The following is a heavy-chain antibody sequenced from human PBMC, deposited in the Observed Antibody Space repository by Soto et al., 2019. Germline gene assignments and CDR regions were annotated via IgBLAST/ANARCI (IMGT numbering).Heavy chain of an antibody. D-gene: IGHD3-3*01. J-gene: IGHJ5*02. CDR3: ARDGDSSYYDFWSGYYLFDP. CDR1: GFIFSTYW. CDR2: ISYDGSNK. V-gene: IGHV3-30-3*01. Sequence: LRLSCAASGFIFSTYWMTWVRQAPGKGLEWVAVISYDGSNKYYADSVKGRFTISRDNSKNTLYLQMNSLRAEDTAVYYCARDGDSSYYDFWSGYYLFDPWGQGTLVTVSS.